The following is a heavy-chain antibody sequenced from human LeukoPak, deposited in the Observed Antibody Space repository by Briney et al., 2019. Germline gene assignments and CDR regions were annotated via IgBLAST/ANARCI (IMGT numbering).Heavy chain of an antibody. CDR3: TTVGDYIGEASFDY. Sequence: PGGSLRLSCTASGLAFTNAWMSWVRQAPGKGLEWVGRIKNKTDGGTTEYAAPVKARFTISIDDSKNTLYLQMNGLKTEDTAVYYCTTVGDYIGEASFDYWGQGTLVTVSS. CDR1: GLAFTNAW. V-gene: IGHV3-15*01. CDR2: IKNKTDGGTT. J-gene: IGHJ4*02. D-gene: IGHD4-17*01.